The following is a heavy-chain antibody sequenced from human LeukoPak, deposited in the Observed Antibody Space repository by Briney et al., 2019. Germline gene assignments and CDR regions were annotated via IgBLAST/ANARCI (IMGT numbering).Heavy chain of an antibody. CDR2: IHYGGSAYSGSA. V-gene: IGHV4-30-4*01. J-gene: IGHJ5*02. CDR3: AGTPDWFGP. Sequence: PSETLSLTCAVSGASITRTDYYWSWIRQPPGKGLEWIGYIHYGGSAYSGSAYYNPSLKSRVTISEDTSKNQFSLKLTSVTAADTAVYYCAGTPDWFGPWGQGTLVTVSS. CDR1: GASITRTDYY.